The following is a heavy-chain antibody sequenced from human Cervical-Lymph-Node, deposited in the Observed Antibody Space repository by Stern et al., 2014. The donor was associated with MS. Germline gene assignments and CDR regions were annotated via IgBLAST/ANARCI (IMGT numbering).Heavy chain of an antibody. Sequence: VQLVESGSGLVRPSQTLSLTCTVSGGSVSSGGYTWSWLRQPPGKGLEWIGYIYEDERSYYNPSLNSLVTISIDRSKNQFSLRLSSMTAADTALYYCARVVRFLEWVPFDPWGQGILVTVSS. J-gene: IGHJ5*02. V-gene: IGHV4-30-2*01. CDR3: ARVVRFLEWVPFDP. CDR2: IYEDERS. CDR1: GGSVSSGGYT. D-gene: IGHD3-3*01.